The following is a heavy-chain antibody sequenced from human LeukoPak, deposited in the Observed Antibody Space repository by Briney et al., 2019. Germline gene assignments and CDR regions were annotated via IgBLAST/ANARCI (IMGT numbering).Heavy chain of an antibody. V-gene: IGHV1-2*02. J-gene: IGHJ4*02. Sequence: GASVKVSCKASGYTFTIYYMHWVRQAPGQGLEWMGGINPNSGATSYAQRFQGRVTMTRDTSISTAYMELSGLTSDDTAVYYCARNPPYCTSTSCYNDYWGQGTLVTVSS. CDR2: INPNSGAT. CDR1: GYTFTIYY. CDR3: ARNPPYCTSTSCYNDY. D-gene: IGHD2-2*02.